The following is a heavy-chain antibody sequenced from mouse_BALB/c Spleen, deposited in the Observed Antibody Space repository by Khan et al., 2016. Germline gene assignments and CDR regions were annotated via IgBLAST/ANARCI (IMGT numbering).Heavy chain of an antibody. CDR1: GFTFSSYT. CDR2: ISNGNST. Sequence: EVELVESGGGLVQPGGSLKLSCAASGFTFSSYTMSWVRQTPEKRLEWVAYISNGNSTYYSDTVKGRFSIPRDNAKNTLYLQLSTLKTEDTAMYSSARHGGRPYWCFAIWGAGTTVTVSS. J-gene: IGHJ1*01. V-gene: IGHV5-12-2*01. CDR3: ARHGGRPYWCFAI.